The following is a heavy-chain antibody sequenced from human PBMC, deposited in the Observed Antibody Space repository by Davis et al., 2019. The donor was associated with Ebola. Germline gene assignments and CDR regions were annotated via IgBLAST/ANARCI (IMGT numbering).Heavy chain of an antibody. D-gene: IGHD6-25*01. J-gene: IGHJ4*02. CDR2: TRNKANGYTT. CDR1: GFTFSSYA. CDR3: AKAGSSGWRDFDY. Sequence: PGGSLRLSCAASGFTFSSYAMHWVRQTPGMGLEWVGRTRNKANGYTTEYAASVKGRFTVSRDDSKNSLYLQMNALGTEDTAVYYCAKAGSSGWRDFDYWGQGTLVTVSS. V-gene: IGHV3-72*01.